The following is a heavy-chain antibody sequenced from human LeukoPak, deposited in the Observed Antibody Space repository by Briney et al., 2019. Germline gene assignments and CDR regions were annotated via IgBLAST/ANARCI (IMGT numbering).Heavy chain of an antibody. Sequence: PSETLSLTCAVSGGSISSGGYSWSWIRQPPGKGLEWIGYIYHSGSAYYNPSLKSRVTISVDRSKNQFSLKLSSVTAADTAVYYCAVLDLDDTLGSRKTYRYFDYWGQGTLVTVSS. V-gene: IGHV4-30-2*01. D-gene: IGHD3-10*01. CDR3: AVLDLDDTLGSRKTYRYFDY. CDR1: GGSISSGGYS. J-gene: IGHJ4*02. CDR2: IYHSGSA.